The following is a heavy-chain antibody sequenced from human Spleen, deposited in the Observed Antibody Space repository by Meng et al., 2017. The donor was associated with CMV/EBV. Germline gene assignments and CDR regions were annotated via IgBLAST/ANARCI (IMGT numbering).Heavy chain of an antibody. Sequence: SETLSLTCTVSGGSIINSDYHWGWIRQPPGKGLEWIGSIYYSGRTYHNPSLKSRVTMSLDTSENQFSLKLSSVTAADTAVYYCARGDTAALPVWGQGTLVTVSS. V-gene: IGHV4-39*07. J-gene: IGHJ4*02. CDR2: IYYSGRT. CDR1: GGSIINSDYH. D-gene: IGHD5-18*01. CDR3: ARGDTAALPV.